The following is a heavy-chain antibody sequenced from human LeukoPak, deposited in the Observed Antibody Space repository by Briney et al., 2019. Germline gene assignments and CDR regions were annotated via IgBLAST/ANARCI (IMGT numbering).Heavy chain of an antibody. V-gene: IGHV4-39*01. D-gene: IGHD3-22*01. CDR1: GGSISSSSYY. J-gene: IGHJ4*02. Sequence: PSETLSLTCTVSGGSISSSSYYWGWIRQPPGKGLEWIGSIYYSGSTYYNPSLKSRVTISVDTSKNQFSLKLSSVTAADTAVYYCARASVWLFPFTYYFDYWGQGTLVTVSS. CDR3: ARASVWLFPFTYYFDY. CDR2: IYYSGST.